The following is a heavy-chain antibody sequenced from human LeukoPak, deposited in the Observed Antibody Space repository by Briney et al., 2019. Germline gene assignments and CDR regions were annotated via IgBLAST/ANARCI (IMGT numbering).Heavy chain of an antibody. V-gene: IGHV4-30-4*08. CDR2: IYYSGST. CDR3: ARDHYDFWSGSNYYYYMDV. Sequence: PSETLSLTCTVSGGSISSGSYYWSWIRQPPGKGLEWIGYIYYSGSTYYNPSLKSRVTISVDTSKNQFPLKLSSVTAADTAVYYCARDHYDFWSGSNYYYYMDVWGKGTTVTVSS. CDR1: GGSISSGSYY. D-gene: IGHD3-3*01. J-gene: IGHJ6*03.